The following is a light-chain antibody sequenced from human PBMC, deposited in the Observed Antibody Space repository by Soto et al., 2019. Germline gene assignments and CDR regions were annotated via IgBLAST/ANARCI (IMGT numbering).Light chain of an antibody. CDR3: QKYDSVPT. CDR2: AAS. V-gene: IGKV1-27*01. CDR1: QGISNS. J-gene: IGKJ1*01. Sequence: DIPMTQSPSSLSESVAGRVNIXCRPSQGISNSLAWYQQKPGKVPNLLIHAASTLQSGVPSRFSGSGSGTDFTLTISSLQPEDVATYYCQKYDSVPTFGPGTKVDI.